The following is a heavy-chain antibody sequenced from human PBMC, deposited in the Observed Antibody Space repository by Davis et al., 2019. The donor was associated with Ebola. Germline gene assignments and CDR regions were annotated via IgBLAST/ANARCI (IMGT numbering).Heavy chain of an antibody. J-gene: IGHJ6*02. D-gene: IGHD3-10*01. V-gene: IGHV3-21*01. CDR3: ARIGDCLDTTCSVGYGMDV. CDR1: GFTFSAYS. Sequence: PGGSLRLSCVASGFTFSAYSMIWVRQAPGKGLECVSSIKRRSGDIYYGDSAKGRVTISRDNTKNSLYLQMNSLKTEDTAVYYCARIGDCLDTTCSVGYGMDVWGQGPAVTVSS. CDR2: IKRRSGDI.